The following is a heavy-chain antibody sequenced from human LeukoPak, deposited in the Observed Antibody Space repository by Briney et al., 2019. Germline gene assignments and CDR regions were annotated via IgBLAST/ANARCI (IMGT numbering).Heavy chain of an antibody. CDR3: AREYSTSWYYFDY. CDR1: GGSISNYF. V-gene: IGHV4-59*01. CDR2: IYYSGST. Sequence: SETLSLTCTVSGGSISNYFWSWIRQPPGKALEWIGYIYYSGSTNYNPSLKGRGTISVDTSKNHFSLKLSSVTAADTAVYYCAREYSTSWYYFDYWGQGTLVTVSS. J-gene: IGHJ4*02. D-gene: IGHD6-13*01.